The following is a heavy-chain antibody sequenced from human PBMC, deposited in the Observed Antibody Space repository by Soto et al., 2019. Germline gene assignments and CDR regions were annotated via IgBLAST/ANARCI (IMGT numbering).Heavy chain of an antibody. CDR3: ARFTGGNYYGFDL. CDR1: GGSFSGHY. J-gene: IGHJ4*02. Sequence: LSLTCGVHGGSFSGHYWSWIRQSPGKGLEWIGEISHSGSTSYNPSLNSRLTISVDTSTNQFSLRLSSVTAADTAVYYCARFTGGNYYGFDLWGQGTLVTVSA. D-gene: IGHD3-10*01. V-gene: IGHV4-34*01. CDR2: ISHSGST.